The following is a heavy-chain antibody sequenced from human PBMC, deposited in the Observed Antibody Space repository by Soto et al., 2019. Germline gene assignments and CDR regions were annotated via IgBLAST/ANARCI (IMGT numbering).Heavy chain of an antibody. CDR1: GFTLGNYA. V-gene: IGHV3-23*01. Sequence: EVQLLASGGGLAPPGGSISLSCAASGFTLGNYAMTWVRQTPGKGLEWVSSMHGGGGGAYYSDFVKGRFTVSRDNSENTLYLQLSSMRVDDSAIYYCAKDAVTKNGVWDCFDYWGPGTLVTVSS. D-gene: IGHD4-17*01. J-gene: IGHJ4*02. CDR2: MHGGGGGA. CDR3: AKDAVTKNGVWDCFDY.